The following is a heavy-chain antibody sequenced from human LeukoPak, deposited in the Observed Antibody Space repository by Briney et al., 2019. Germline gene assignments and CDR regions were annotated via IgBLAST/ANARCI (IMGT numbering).Heavy chain of an antibody. CDR2: SGSGSNT. D-gene: IGHD6-13*01. Sequence: PGGSLRLSCAASGFTFSSYAMSWVRQAPGKGLEWVISGSGSNTYYADSVKGRFTISRDNSKNTLYLQMNSLRAEDTAVYYCARIGSSWTRGGNWFDPWGQGTLVTVSS. J-gene: IGHJ5*02. V-gene: IGHV3-23*01. CDR1: GFTFSSYA. CDR3: ARIGSSWTRGGNWFDP.